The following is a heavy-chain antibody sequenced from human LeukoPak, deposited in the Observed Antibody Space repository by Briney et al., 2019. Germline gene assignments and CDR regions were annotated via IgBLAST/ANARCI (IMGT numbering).Heavy chain of an antibody. CDR3: ARDPRAGYYDFWSGYFVYYFDY. Sequence: PGGSLRLSCAASGFTVSSNYMSWVRQAPGKGLEWVSVIYSGGSTHYADSVKGRFTISRDNSKNTLYLQMNSLRAEDTAVYYCARDPRAGYYDFWSGYFVYYFDYWGQGTLVTVSS. D-gene: IGHD3-3*01. V-gene: IGHV3-66*01. CDR2: IYSGGST. CDR1: GFTVSSNY. J-gene: IGHJ4*02.